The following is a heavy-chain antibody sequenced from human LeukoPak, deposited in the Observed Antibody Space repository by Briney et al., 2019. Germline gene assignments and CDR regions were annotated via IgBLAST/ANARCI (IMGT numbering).Heavy chain of an antibody. CDR1: GYAYTTYG. CDR3: PRAPFSSGWYLPWGYMDV. CDR2: ISTYNDNT. V-gene: IGHV1-18*01. J-gene: IGHJ6*03. D-gene: IGHD6-19*01. Sequence: GASVKVSCKASGYAYTTYGISWVRQAPGQGPEWVGGISTYNDNTKYAQSLQGRVTMTTDTSTRTAYMELRSLRSDDTAVYYCPRAPFSSGWYLPWGYMDVWGKETTVTISS.